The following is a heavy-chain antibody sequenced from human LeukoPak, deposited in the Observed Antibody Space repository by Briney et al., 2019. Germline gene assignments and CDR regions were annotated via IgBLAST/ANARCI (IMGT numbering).Heavy chain of an antibody. V-gene: IGHV1-46*01. J-gene: IGHJ4*02. CDR1: GYTFTSYY. Sequence: ASVKVSCKASGYTFTSYYLHWVRQAPGQGLEWMGIINPSGGSTSYARKFQGRVTMTRDTSTSTVYMELSSLRSEDTAVYYCARTDSSGYSDDYWGQGTLVTVSS. D-gene: IGHD3-22*01. CDR3: ARTDSSGYSDDY. CDR2: INPSGGST.